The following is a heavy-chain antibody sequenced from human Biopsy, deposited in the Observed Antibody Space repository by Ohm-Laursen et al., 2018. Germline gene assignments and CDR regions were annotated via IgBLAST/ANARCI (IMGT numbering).Heavy chain of an antibody. CDR2: FDLDDGET. Sequence: VSSVNVSCKVSGYSLIELSMYWVRQAPGKGLEWMGSFDLDDGETINVQRFQGRVTMTADTSTDTAYMEMSGLRSDDTAVYYCATNIRGGELEPWKGHYYGMDVWGQGTSVTVSS. J-gene: IGHJ6*02. CDR3: ATNIRGGELEPWKGHYYGMDV. CDR1: GYSLIELS. V-gene: IGHV1-24*01. D-gene: IGHD1-1*01.